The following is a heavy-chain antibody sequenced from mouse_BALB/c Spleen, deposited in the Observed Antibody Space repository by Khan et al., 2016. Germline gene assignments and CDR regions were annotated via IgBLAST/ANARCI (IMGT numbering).Heavy chain of an antibody. CDR1: GFNIKDTY. CDR3: AIRLGAY. Sequence: VQLKQSGAELVKPGASVKLSCTASGFNIKDTYMHWVKQRPEQGLEWIGRIDPANGNTKYDPKFQGKATITAETSSNTAYQQLSSLTSEDTAVYYCAIRLGAYWGQGTLVTVSA. CDR2: IDPANGNT. V-gene: IGHV14-3*02. J-gene: IGHJ3*01.